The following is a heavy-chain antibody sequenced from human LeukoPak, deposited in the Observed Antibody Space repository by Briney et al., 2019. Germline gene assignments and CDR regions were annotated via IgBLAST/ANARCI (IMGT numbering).Heavy chain of an antibody. CDR2: IYSGGST. V-gene: IGHV3-66*01. Sequence: PGGSLRLSCAASGFTFSDYYMSWVRQAPGKGLEWVSVIYSGGSTYYADSVKGRFTISRDNSKNTLYLQMNSLRAEDTAVYYCAREIPYYYDSSGYDYWGRGTLVTVSS. CDR3: AREIPYYYDSSGYDY. D-gene: IGHD3-22*01. CDR1: GFTFSDYY. J-gene: IGHJ4*02.